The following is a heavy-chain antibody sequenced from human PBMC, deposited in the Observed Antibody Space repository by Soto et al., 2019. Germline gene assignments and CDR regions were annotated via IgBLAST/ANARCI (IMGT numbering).Heavy chain of an antibody. V-gene: IGHV3-23*01. CDR1: GFTFSSYA. CDR3: AKESYESSYYDSSGSFDY. D-gene: IGHD3-22*01. Sequence: EVQLLESGGGLVQPGGSLRLSCAASGFTFSSYAMSWVRQAPGKGLEWVSAISGSGGSTYNADSVKGRFTISRDNSKNTLYLQMNSLRAEDTAVYYCAKESYESSYYDSSGSFDYWGQGTLVTVSS. CDR2: ISGSGGST. J-gene: IGHJ4*02.